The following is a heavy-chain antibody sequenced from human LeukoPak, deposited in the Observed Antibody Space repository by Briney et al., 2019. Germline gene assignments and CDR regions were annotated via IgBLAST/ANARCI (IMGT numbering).Heavy chain of an antibody. J-gene: IGHJ4*02. Sequence: ASVKVSCKASGYTFTGYYMHWVRQAPGQGLEWMGWISPNSGGTNYAQKFQGRVTMTRDTSISTAYMELSRLRSDDTAVYYCARGAGSSGYYIHDYWGQGTLVTVSS. D-gene: IGHD3-22*01. V-gene: IGHV1-2*02. CDR2: ISPNSGGT. CDR3: ARGAGSSGYYIHDY. CDR1: GYTFTGYY.